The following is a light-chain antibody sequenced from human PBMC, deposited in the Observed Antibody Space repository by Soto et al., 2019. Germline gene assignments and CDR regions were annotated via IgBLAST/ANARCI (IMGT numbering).Light chain of an antibody. CDR1: QSISSN. CDR3: QQRNRWPPVT. V-gene: IGKV3-15*01. J-gene: IGKJ4*01. CDR2: RTS. Sequence: EIVMTQSPATLSVSPGERATLSCRASQSISSNLAWHQQKPGQAPRLLMFRTSSRATGFPARFSGSGSGTEFNLTISSLQSEDFAVYYCQQRNRWPPVTFGGGTRVEIK.